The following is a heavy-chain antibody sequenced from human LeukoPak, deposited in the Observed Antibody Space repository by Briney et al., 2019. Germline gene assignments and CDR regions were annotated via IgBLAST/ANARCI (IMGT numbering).Heavy chain of an antibody. V-gene: IGHV1-2*02. CDR1: GYTFTCYY. D-gene: IGHD1-26*01. CDR2: INPNSGGT. CDR3: ARGFSRELLGMPTLGY. Sequence: ASVKVSCKASGYTFTCYYMHWVRQAPGQGLEWMGWINPNSGGTNYAQKFQGRVTMTRDTSISTAYMELSRLRSDDTAVYYCARGFSRELLGMPTLGYWGQGTLVTVSS. J-gene: IGHJ4*02.